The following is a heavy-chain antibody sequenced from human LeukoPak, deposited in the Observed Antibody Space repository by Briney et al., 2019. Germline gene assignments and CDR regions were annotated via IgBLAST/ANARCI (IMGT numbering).Heavy chain of an antibody. D-gene: IGHD1-1*01. CDR2: IYYSGST. CDR3: ARHRVLEAEFDY. J-gene: IGHJ4*02. Sequence: LETLSLTCTVSGGSISSSSYYWGWIRQPPGKGLEWIGSIYYSGSTYYNPSLKSRVTISVDTSKNQFSLKLSSVTAADTAVYYCARHRVLEAEFDYWGQGTLVTVSS. V-gene: IGHV4-39*01. CDR1: GGSISSSSYY.